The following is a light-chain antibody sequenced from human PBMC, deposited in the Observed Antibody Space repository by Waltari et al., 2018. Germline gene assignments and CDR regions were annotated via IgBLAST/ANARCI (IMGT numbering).Light chain of an antibody. J-gene: IGLJ2*01. CDR1: SRHSTYV. CDR2: LHSDGSH. Sequence: QLVLTQSPSASASLGASVTPTCTLSSRHSTYVIPWHQQQAEKGPRYLMKLHSDGSHSKGDGIPDRFSGSSSGAERYLTVSSLQSEDEADYYCQTWDTDNHVVFGGGTKLTVL. V-gene: IGLV4-69*01. CDR3: QTWDTDNHVV.